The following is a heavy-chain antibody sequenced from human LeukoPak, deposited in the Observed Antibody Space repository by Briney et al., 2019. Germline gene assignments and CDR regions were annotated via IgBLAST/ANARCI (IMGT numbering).Heavy chain of an antibody. D-gene: IGHD2-2*01. CDR1: GGSFRGYY. J-gene: IGHJ4*02. CDR3: ARGDVVSSTSCFDY. CDR2: INHSGST. V-gene: IGHV4-34*01. Sequence: SGTLSLTCAVSGGSFRGYYWSWIRQPPGKGLEWVGEINHSGSTNYNPSLKSRVTISVDTSKNQFSLKLSSVTAADTYVYYCARGDVVSSTSCFDYWGQGTLVTVSS.